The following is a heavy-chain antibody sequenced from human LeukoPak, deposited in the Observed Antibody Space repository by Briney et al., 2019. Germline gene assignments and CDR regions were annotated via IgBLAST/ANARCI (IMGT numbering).Heavy chain of an antibody. CDR2: IREDGGDK. J-gene: IGHJ4*02. D-gene: IGHD3-16*01. CDR1: GFTFSTYA. V-gene: IGHV3-30*02. CDR3: AKDSNWAFDY. Sequence: PGGSLRLSCAASGFTFSTYAISWVRQAPGKGLEWVAYIREDGGDKCYADSVKGRFTISRDTSKNMLYMQMNSLRVEDTAVYYCAKDSNWAFDYWGQGTLVSVSS.